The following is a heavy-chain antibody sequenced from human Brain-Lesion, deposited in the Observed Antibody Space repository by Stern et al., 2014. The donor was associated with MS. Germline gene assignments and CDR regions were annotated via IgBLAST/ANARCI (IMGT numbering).Heavy chain of an antibody. J-gene: IGHJ4*02. CDR3: ATYYYDSTGYNDF. D-gene: IGHD3-22*01. CDR2: VNPQSGGA. CDR1: GYTFTGYY. Sequence: VQLVESGAEVKKPGASVKVSCKASGYTFTGYYMHWVRQAPGPGLEWMGWVNPQSGGANYAQKFQCWVTMTRDTSINTAYMELSRLRSDDTAVYYCATYYYDSTGYNDFWGQGTLVTVSS. V-gene: IGHV1-2*04.